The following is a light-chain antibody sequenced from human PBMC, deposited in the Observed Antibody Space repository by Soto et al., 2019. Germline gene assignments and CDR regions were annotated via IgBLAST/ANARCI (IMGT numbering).Light chain of an antibody. CDR1: QSISSGD. CDR2: VVS. Sequence: ETVLTQSPGTLSLSPGVRATLSCRASQSISSGDLAWYQQRPGQAPRLLISVVSNRATGIRDRFSGSGSGTDFTPTISRLAPEDFAVYYCQQYGGSPLVTFGGGTKVEIK. J-gene: IGKJ4*01. V-gene: IGKV3-20*01. CDR3: QQYGGSPLVT.